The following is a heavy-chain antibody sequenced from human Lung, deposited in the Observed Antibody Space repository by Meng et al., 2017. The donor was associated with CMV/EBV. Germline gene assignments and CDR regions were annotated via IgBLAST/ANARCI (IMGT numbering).Heavy chain of an antibody. CDR2: INEDGSLT. Sequence: SLKISCPASGFTHSRYWMHRVRKVPGKGLVWVSRINEDGSLTNYTDAVEFRFTICRDNAKNTLFQQMNSLRAEDTAVYYCARDLAERGDYWGPGTPVTVSS. J-gene: IGHJ4*02. CDR1: GFTHSRYW. CDR3: ARDLAERGDY. V-gene: IGHV3-74*01. D-gene: IGHD1-26*01.